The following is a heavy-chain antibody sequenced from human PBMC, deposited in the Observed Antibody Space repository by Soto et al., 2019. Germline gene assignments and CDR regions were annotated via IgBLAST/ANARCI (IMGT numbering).Heavy chain of an antibody. V-gene: IGHV4-34*01. Sequence: QVQLQQWGAGLLKPSETLSLTCDVYGGSFSRYYWNWIRQPQGKGLEWLGEINHSGSTNYNPSLESRVTISLDTSKTQFSLKLTSVTAADTAVYYCARGEGRLVGTWFDPWGQGTLVTVSS. D-gene: IGHD5-12*01. J-gene: IGHJ5*02. CDR1: GGSFSRYY. CDR2: INHSGST. CDR3: ARGEGRLVGTWFDP.